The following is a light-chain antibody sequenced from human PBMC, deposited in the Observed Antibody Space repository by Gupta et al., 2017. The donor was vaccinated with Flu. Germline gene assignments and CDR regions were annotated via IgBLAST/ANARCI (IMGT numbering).Light chain of an antibody. J-gene: IGLJ1*01. CDR1: NSNIGAGFA. CDR2: ANS. Sequence: VSIACTVSNSNIGAGFAVHWYQHFPAAAPKLLIYANSNRRSGVPDRFSGFKSVTSAALAITGLQAEDEADYYCQSYDSGRGCYVFGGGTEVTVL. V-gene: IGLV1-40*01. CDR3: QSYDSGRGCYV.